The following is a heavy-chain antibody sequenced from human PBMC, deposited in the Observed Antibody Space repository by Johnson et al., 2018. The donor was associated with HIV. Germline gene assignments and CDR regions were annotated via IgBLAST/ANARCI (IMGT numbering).Heavy chain of an antibody. Sequence: VQLVESGGGLVQPGGSLRLSCAASGFIVSSNYMSWVRQAPGKGLEWVSVIYSGGSTYYADSVKGRFTISRDNSKNTRYLQMNSLRAEDTALYYCAGCGIESSDYSGWYAFDIWGQGTMVTVSS. CDR3: AGCGIESSDYSGWYAFDI. CDR1: GFIVSSNY. J-gene: IGHJ3*02. CDR2: IYSGGST. D-gene: IGHD3-22*01. V-gene: IGHV3-66*01.